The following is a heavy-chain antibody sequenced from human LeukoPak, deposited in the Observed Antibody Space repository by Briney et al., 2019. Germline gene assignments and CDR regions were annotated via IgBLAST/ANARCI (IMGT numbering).Heavy chain of an antibody. V-gene: IGHV3-30*02. CDR2: IRYDGSNK. Sequence: GGSLRLPCAASGFTFSSYGMHWVRQAPGKGLEWVAFIRYDGSNKYYADSVKGRFTISRDNSKNTLYLQMNSLRAEDTAVYYCAKSGFIGYCSSTSCDGSDYWGQGTLVTVSS. J-gene: IGHJ4*02. CDR1: GFTFSSYG. CDR3: AKSGFIGYCSSTSCDGSDY. D-gene: IGHD2-2*01.